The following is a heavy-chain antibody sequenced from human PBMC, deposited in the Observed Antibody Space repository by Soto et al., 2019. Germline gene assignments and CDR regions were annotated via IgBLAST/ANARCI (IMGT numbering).Heavy chain of an antibody. J-gene: IGHJ3*02. CDR2: INPNSGGT. CDR3: VRALTRAFDI. Sequence: GASVKVSCKASGYTFTGYYMHWVRQAPGQGLEWMGWINPNSGGTNYAQRFQGWVTMTRDTSISTAYMELSRLRSDDTAVYYCVRALTRAFDIWGQGTMVTVSS. CDR1: GYTFTGYY. V-gene: IGHV1-2*04.